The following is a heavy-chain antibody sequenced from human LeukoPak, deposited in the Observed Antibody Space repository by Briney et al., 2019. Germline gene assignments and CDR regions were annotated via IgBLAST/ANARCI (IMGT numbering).Heavy chain of an antibody. J-gene: IGHJ4*02. CDR3: ARVSPNTVTTLQYFDY. Sequence: SETLSLTRTVSGVSISSSKDYWGWIRQPPGKGLEWIGSIYYSENTYYNPSLKSRVSISVDTSKNQFTLKLSSVTAADTAVYYCARVSPNTVTTLQYFDYWGQGTLVTVSP. CDR2: IYYSENT. D-gene: IGHD4-17*01. V-gene: IGHV4-39*01. CDR1: GVSISSSKDY.